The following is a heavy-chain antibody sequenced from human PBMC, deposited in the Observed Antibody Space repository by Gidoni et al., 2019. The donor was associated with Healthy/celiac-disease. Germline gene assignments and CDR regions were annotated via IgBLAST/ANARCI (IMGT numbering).Heavy chain of an antibody. V-gene: IGHV1-8*01. CDR2: MKPNSGNT. CDR3: ARAPATKRRYYYYYGMDV. Sequence: QVQLVQSGAEVQKPRSSVKVSCTASGYPFTSYDINWVRQATGQGLEWMGWMKPNSGNTGYAQKFQGRVTMTRNTSISTAYMELSSLRSEDTAVYYCARAPATKRRYYYYYGMDVWGQGTTVTVSS. D-gene: IGHD2-8*01. CDR1: GYPFTSYD. J-gene: IGHJ6*02.